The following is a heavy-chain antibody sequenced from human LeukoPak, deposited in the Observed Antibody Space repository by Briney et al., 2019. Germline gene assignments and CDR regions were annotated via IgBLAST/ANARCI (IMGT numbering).Heavy chain of an antibody. J-gene: IGHJ4*02. CDR2: IYYSGST. D-gene: IGHD3-10*01. CDR1: GGSISSGGYY. CDR3: ARIGGRTYYYGSGSYLVDY. Sequence: ASETLSLTCTVSGGSISSGGYYWSWIRQHPGKGLEWIGYIYYSGSTYYNPSLKSRVTISVDTSKNQFSLKLSSVTAADTAVYYCARIGGRTYYYGSGSYLVDYWGQGTLVTVSS. V-gene: IGHV4-31*03.